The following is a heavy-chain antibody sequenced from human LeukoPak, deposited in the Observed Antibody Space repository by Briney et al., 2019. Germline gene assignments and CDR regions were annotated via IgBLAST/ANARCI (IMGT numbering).Heavy chain of an antibody. Sequence: SETLSLTCAVYGGSFSGYFWSWIRQPPGKGLEWIGEINHSGSSNYNPSLKSRVTISVDTSKNQFSPKMRSVTAADTAVYYCARARETVSVDYWSQGTLVTVSS. D-gene: IGHD5/OR15-5a*01. CDR1: GGSFSGYF. V-gene: IGHV4-34*01. CDR3: ARARETVSVDY. J-gene: IGHJ4*02. CDR2: INHSGSS.